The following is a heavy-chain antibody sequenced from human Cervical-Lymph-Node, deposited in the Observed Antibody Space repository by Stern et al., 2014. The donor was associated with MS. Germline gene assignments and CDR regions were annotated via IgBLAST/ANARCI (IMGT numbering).Heavy chain of an antibody. V-gene: IGHV4-4*02. D-gene: IGHD3-3*01. Sequence: VQLVESGPGLVKPSGTLSLTCAVSGDSISSNNWWSWVRQPPGKGLEWIGEIHHSGSTNYNPSLKSRVTISVDKSKNQFSLKLSSVTAADTAVYYCVRASITSFGVVIRAFDYWGQGTLVTVSS. J-gene: IGHJ4*02. CDR3: VRASITSFGVVIRAFDY. CDR2: IHHSGST. CDR1: GDSISSNNW.